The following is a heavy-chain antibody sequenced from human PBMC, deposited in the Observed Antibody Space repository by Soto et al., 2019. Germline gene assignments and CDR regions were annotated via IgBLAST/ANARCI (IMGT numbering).Heavy chain of an antibody. J-gene: IGHJ6*02. V-gene: IGHV3-23*01. Sequence: EVQLLESGGGLVQPGGSLRLSCAASGFTFSSYAMSWVRQAPGKGLGWVSAISGSGGSTYYADSVKGRFTISRDNSKNTLYLQMNSLRAEDTAIYYCAKGYYGSGSYMDVWGQGTTVTVSS. CDR2: ISGSGGST. D-gene: IGHD3-10*01. CDR3: AKGYYGSGSYMDV. CDR1: GFTFSSYA.